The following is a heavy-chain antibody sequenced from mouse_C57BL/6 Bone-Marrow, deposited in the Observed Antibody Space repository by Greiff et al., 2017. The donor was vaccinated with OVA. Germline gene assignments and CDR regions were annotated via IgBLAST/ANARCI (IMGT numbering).Heavy chain of an antibody. CDR2: INPSSGYT. D-gene: IGHD2-4*01. V-gene: IGHV1-7*01. CDR1: GYTFTSYW. J-gene: IGHJ2*01. Sequence: VKLMESGAELAKPGASVKLSCKASGYTFTSYWMHWVKQRPGQGLEWIGYINPSSGYTKSNQKFKDKATLTADKSSSTAYMQLSSLTYEDSAVYYCAHYDYDKDFDYWGQGTTLTVSS. CDR3: AHYDYDKDFDY.